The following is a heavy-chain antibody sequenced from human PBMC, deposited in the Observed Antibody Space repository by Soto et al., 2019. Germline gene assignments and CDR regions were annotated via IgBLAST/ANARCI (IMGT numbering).Heavy chain of an antibody. CDR3: ARGRWVRGVFDY. CDR2: INHSGST. V-gene: IGHV4-34*01. J-gene: IGHJ4*02. Sequence: SETLSLTCAVYGGSFSGYYWSWIRQPPGKGLEWIGEINHSGSTNYNPSLKSRVTISVDTSKNQFSLKLSSVTAADTAVYYCARGRWVRGVFDYWGQGTLVTVSS. CDR1: GGSFSGYY. D-gene: IGHD3-10*01.